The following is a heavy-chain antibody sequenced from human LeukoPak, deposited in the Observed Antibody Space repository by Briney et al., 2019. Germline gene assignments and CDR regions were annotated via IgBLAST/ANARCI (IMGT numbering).Heavy chain of an antibody. V-gene: IGHV3-30*18. CDR3: AKPMDSSGYGHFDY. CDR2: ISHDGSNQ. CDR1: GFTFSRFG. D-gene: IGHD3-22*01. J-gene: IGHJ4*02. Sequence: HPGGSLRLSCAASGFTFSRFGIHWVRQAPGKGLEWVALISHDGSNQYYGASVKGRFTISRDNSKNTLYLQMDSLRVEDTAVYYCAKPMDSSGYGHFDYWGQGTLVTVSS.